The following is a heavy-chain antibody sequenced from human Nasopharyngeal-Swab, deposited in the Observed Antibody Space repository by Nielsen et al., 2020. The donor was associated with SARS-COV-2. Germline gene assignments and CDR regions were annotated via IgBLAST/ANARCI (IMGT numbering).Heavy chain of an antibody. CDR1: GFTFTDYL. J-gene: IGHJ4*02. V-gene: IGHV3-21*01. D-gene: IGHD3-9*01. Sequence: GESLKISCAASGFTFTDYLMNWVRQAPGKGLEWVSSISTTSDYIYYADSVKGRFTISRDNARNSLHLQMHSLRAEDTAVYYCVRDGYFDWSFGYWGQGTLVTVSS. CDR2: ISTTSDYI. CDR3: VRDGYFDWSFGY.